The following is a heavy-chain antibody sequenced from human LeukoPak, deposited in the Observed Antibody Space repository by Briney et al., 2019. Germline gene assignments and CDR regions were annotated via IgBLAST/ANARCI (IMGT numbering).Heavy chain of an antibody. D-gene: IGHD3-22*01. CDR2: FDPEDGET. CDR3: ATSVPYYYDSSGYYAY. J-gene: IGHJ4*02. CDR1: GYTLTELS. V-gene: IGHV1-24*01. Sequence: ASVKVSCKVSGYTLTELSIHWVRQAPGKGLEWMGGFDPEDGETIYAQKFQGRVTVTEDTSTDTAYMELSSLRSEDTAVYYCATSVPYYYDSSGYYAYWGQGTLVTVSS.